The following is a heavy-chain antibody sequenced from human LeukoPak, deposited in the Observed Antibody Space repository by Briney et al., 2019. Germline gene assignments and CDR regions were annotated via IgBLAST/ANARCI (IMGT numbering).Heavy chain of an antibody. V-gene: IGHV4-30-2*01. CDR2: IFHSGSS. J-gene: IGHJ3*02. CDR1: GDSISRGDYS. D-gene: IGHD2-2*02. Sequence: SETLSLTCAVSGDSISRGDYSWSWIRQPSGKGLEWIGYIFHSGSSYHNPSLKSRVTISVDTSKNQFSLKLSSVTAADTAVYYCARGRGTETAAIVFDIWGQGTMVTVSS. CDR3: ARGRGTETAAIVFDI.